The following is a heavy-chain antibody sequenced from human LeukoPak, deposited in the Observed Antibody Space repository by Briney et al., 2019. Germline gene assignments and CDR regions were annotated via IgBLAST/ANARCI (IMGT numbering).Heavy chain of an antibody. CDR3: ARYYDYVWGSYVDDYFDY. CDR1: GGSISSSSYY. V-gene: IGHV4-39*07. Sequence: PSETLSLTCTVSGGSISSSSYYWGWIRQPPGKGLEWIGSIYYSGSTYYNPSLKSRVTISVDTSKNQFSLKLSSVTAADTAVYYCARYYDYVWGSYVDDYFDYWGQGTLVTVSS. J-gene: IGHJ4*02. D-gene: IGHD3-16*01. CDR2: IYYSGST.